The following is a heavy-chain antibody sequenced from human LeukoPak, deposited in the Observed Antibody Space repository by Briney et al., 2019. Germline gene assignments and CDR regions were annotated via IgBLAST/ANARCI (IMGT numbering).Heavy chain of an antibody. J-gene: IGHJ4*02. Sequence: PSQTLSLTCTVSGGSISSGDYYWSWIRQPPGKGLEWIGYIYYSGSTYYNPSLKSRVTISVDTSKSQFSLKLSSVTAADTAVYYCARVPAAYPYCGGDCYSTYFDHWGQGTLVTVSS. D-gene: IGHD2-21*01. V-gene: IGHV4-30-4*08. CDR2: IYYSGST. CDR1: GGSISSGDYY. CDR3: ARVPAAYPYCGGDCYSTYFDH.